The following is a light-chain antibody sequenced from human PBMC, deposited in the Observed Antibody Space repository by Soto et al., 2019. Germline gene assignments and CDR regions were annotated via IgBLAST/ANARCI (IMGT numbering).Light chain of an antibody. J-gene: IGLJ2*01. CDR2: LNIDGSH. V-gene: IGLV4-69*01. CDR1: SGHSSYA. CDR3: QTWVTGIVV. Sequence: QPVLTQSPSASASLEASVKLTCTLSSGHSSYAIAWHQQQPEKGPRYLMNLNIDGSHSKGDGIPDRFSGSSSGAERYLTISSLQSEDEAYYYCQTWVTGIVVFGGGTKVTVL.